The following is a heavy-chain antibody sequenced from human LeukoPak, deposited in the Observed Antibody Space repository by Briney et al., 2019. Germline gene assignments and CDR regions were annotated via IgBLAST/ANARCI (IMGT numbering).Heavy chain of an antibody. D-gene: IGHD2-2*03. CDR1: GFTFSSYS. CDR3: ARDGYCSSTGCSAYFFDS. CDR2: ISSSSSMI. Sequence: GGSLRLSCAASGFTFSSYSMNWVRQAPGKGLEWVSYISSSSSMIYYADSVKGRFTISRDNSKNTLYLQLNSLRPEDTALYYCARDGYCSSTGCSAYFFDSWGQGTLVTVSS. V-gene: IGHV3-48*01. J-gene: IGHJ4*02.